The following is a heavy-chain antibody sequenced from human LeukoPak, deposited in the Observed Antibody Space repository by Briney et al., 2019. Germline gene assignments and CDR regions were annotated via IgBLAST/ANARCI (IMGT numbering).Heavy chain of an antibody. V-gene: IGHV3-48*01. Sequence: GGSLRLSCAASGFTFSSYSMNWVRQAPGKGLEWVSYISSSSVTMYYADSVKGRFTISRDNAKNSLYLQMNSLRAEDAAVYYCARDLYSSSSVYYYYMDVWGKGPTVTVSS. CDR3: ARDLYSSSSVYYYYMDV. CDR1: GFTFSSYS. D-gene: IGHD6-6*01. CDR2: ISSSSVTM. J-gene: IGHJ6*03.